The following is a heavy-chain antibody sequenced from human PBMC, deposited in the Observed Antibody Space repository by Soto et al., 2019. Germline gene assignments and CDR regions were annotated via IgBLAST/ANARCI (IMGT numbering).Heavy chain of an antibody. CDR2: INAGNGNT. CDR3: ARSIVVVTALDY. J-gene: IGHJ4*02. V-gene: IGHV1-3*01. Sequence: ASVKVSCKASGHSITSHYVHWVRQAPGQRLEWMGWINAGNGNTKYSQKFQGRVTITRDTSASTAYMELSSLRSEDTAVYYCARSIVVVTALDYWGQGTLVTVSS. CDR1: GHSITSHY. D-gene: IGHD2-21*02.